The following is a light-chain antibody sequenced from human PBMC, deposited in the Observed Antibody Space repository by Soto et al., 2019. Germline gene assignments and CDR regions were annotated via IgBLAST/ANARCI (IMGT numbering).Light chain of an antibody. CDR3: SSYAANRDTL. Sequence: QSVLTQPPSASGSPGQSVTVSCTGTSSDVGGYNYVSWYQQHPGKAPKLMIYEVTKRPSGVPDRFSGSKSGNTASLTVSGLQADDEADYYCSSYAANRDTLFGGGTKLTVL. V-gene: IGLV2-8*01. J-gene: IGLJ2*01. CDR2: EVT. CDR1: SSDVGGYNY.